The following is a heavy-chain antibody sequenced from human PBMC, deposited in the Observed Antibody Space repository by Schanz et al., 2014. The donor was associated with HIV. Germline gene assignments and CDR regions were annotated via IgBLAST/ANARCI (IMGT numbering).Heavy chain of an antibody. J-gene: IGHJ4*02. Sequence: EVQLLDSGGGLVQPGGSLRLSCVASGFTFNNYAMTWVRQAPGKGLEWVSSISESGGRSYYADSVNGRFTISRDNSKNTLYVEMTTLRTEDTAVYYCAKPEYDSRGNSQSHFDYWGQGTLVTVSP. CDR1: GFTFNNYA. CDR2: ISESGGRS. V-gene: IGHV3-23*01. CDR3: AKPEYDSRGNSQSHFDY. D-gene: IGHD3-22*01.